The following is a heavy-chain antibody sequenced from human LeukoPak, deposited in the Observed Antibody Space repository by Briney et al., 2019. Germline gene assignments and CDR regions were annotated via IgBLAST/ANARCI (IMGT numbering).Heavy chain of an antibody. D-gene: IGHD3-22*01. CDR1: GESFSGYY. J-gene: IGHJ4*02. CDR3: ARNSSGYLDS. CDR2: INHSGST. Sequence: SETLSLTCAVYGESFSGYYWSWSWIRQPPGKGLEWIGEINHSGSTNYNPSLKSRVTISVDTSKNQFSLKLNSVTAAGTAVYYCARNSSGYLDSWGRGTLVTVSS. V-gene: IGHV4-34*01.